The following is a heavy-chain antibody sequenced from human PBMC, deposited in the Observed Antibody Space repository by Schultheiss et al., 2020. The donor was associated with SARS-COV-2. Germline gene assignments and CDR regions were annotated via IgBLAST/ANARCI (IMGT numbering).Heavy chain of an antibody. CDR1: GGSISSGGYY. CDR2: IYTSGST. J-gene: IGHJ4*02. CDR3: ASHSGSIEFPDY. Sequence: SQTLSLTCTVSGGSISSGGYYWSWIRQPAGKGLEWIGRIYTSGSTNYNPSLKSRVTISVDTSKNQFSLKLSSVTAADTAVYYCASHSGSIEFPDYWGQGTLVTVSS. D-gene: IGHD3-10*01. V-gene: IGHV4-61*02.